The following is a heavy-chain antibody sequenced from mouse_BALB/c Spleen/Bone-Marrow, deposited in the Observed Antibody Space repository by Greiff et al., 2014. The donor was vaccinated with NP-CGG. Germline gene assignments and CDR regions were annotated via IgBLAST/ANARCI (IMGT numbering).Heavy chain of an antibody. J-gene: IGHJ3*01. Sequence: VQLQQPGPELVKPGASVKISCKTSGYTFSESTMHWVKQSHGKSLEWIGGINPNNGATSYKQKFKGKAILTVEKSSSTALLELRSLTSEDSAVYYCARRDYGPAWFAYWGQGTLVTVSA. CDR3: ARRDYGPAWFAY. CDR1: GYTFSEST. D-gene: IGHD1-1*01. V-gene: IGHV1-18*01. CDR2: INPNNGAT.